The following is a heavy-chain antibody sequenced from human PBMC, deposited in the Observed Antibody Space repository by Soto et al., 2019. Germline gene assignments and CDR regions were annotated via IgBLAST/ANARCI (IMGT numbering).Heavy chain of an antibody. Sequence: LGESLKISCKGSGYSFTSYWIGWVRQMPGKGLEWMGIIYPGDSDTRYSPSFQGQVTISADKSISTAYLQWSSLKASDTAMYYCARRRGSYHSDYYYYGMDVWGQGTTVTVSS. CDR3: ARRRGSYHSDYYYYGMDV. CDR1: GYSFTSYW. D-gene: IGHD1-26*01. V-gene: IGHV5-51*01. CDR2: IYPGDSDT. J-gene: IGHJ6*02.